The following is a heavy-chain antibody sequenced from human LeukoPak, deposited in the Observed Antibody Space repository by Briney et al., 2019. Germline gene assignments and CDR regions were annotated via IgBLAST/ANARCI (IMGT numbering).Heavy chain of an antibody. CDR1: GFTFSSYW. J-gene: IGHJ5*02. D-gene: IGHD6-13*01. CDR2: IKEDGSEK. Sequence: GGSLRLSCAASGFTFSSYWMSWVRQAPGKGLEWVANIKEDGSEKYYVDSVKGRFTISRDNAKNSLYLQMNSLRAEDTAVYYCARGPLIAAAGTTWCQGTLVTVSS. CDR3: ARGPLIAAAGTT. V-gene: IGHV3-7*01.